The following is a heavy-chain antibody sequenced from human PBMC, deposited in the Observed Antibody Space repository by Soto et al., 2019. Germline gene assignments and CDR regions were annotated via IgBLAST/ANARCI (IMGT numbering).Heavy chain of an antibody. CDR3: AKGQYAVAGPTSDY. D-gene: IGHD6-19*01. CDR2: INSDGSST. Sequence: SMRLRRGVAWGTCVDHGSHWVLQPPRKGLVWVSRINSDGSSTSYADSVKGRFTISRDNAKNTLYLQMNSLRAEDTAVYYCAKGQYAVAGPTSDYWGQGTLVTVSS. J-gene: IGHJ4*02. CDR1: WGTCVDHG. V-gene: IGHV3-74*01.